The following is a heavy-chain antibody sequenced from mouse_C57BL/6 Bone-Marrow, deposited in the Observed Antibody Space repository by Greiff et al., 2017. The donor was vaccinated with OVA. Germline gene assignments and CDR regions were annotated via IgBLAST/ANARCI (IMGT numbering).Heavy chain of an antibody. CDR3: ASPNRLDY. J-gene: IGHJ2*01. CDR2: INPNNGGT. Sequence: EVQLQQSGPELVKPGASVKLSCKASGYTFTDYYMNWVKQSHGKSLEWIGDINPNNGGTSYNQKFKGKATLTVDKSSSTADIELRSLTSEDSAVDYCASPNRLDYWGQGTTLTVSS. V-gene: IGHV1-26*01. CDR1: GYTFTDYY.